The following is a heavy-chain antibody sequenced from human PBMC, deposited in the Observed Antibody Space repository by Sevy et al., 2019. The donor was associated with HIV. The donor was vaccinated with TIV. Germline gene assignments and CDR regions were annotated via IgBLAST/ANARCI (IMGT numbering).Heavy chain of an antibody. CDR1: GGSFSGYY. J-gene: IGHJ5*02. CDR2: INHSGST. D-gene: IGHD2-15*01. V-gene: IGHV4-34*01. CDR3: ASRAVVVIAATGYSWFDP. Sequence: SETLSLTCAVYGGSFSGYYWSWIRQPPGKGLEWIGEINHSGSTNYNPSLKSRVTISVDTSKNQFSLKLGSVTAADTAVYYCASRAVVVIAATGYSWFDPWGQGTLVTVSS.